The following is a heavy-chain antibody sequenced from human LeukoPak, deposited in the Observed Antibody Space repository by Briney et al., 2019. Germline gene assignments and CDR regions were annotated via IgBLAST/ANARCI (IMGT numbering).Heavy chain of an antibody. CDR3: ARGSSSWYLPYYYGMDV. D-gene: IGHD6-13*01. CDR2: IYYSGST. Sequence: SETLSLTCTVSLGSISSYYWSWIRQPPGQGLEWIGYIYYSGSTSYNPSLKSRVTISVDTSKNQFSLKLSSVTAADTAVYYCARGSSSWYLPYYYGMDVWGQGTTVTVSS. CDR1: LGSISSYY. J-gene: IGHJ6*02. V-gene: IGHV4-59*08.